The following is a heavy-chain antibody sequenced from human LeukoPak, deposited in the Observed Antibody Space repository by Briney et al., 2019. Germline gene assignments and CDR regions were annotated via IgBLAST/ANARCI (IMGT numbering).Heavy chain of an antibody. J-gene: IGHJ4*02. CDR3: APGGVAGDY. Sequence: GGSLRLSCAASGFTFSSYWMNWVRQAPGKGLEWVANIKQDGSEKYYVDSVKGRFTISRDNAKNSLFLQMNSLRAEDTAVYYCAPGGVAGDYWGQGTLVTVSS. D-gene: IGHD6-19*01. CDR2: IKQDGSEK. V-gene: IGHV3-7*01. CDR1: GFTFSSYW.